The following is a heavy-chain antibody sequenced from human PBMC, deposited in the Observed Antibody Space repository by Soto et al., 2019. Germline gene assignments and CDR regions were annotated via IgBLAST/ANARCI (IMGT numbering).Heavy chain of an antibody. Sequence: PGGSLRLSCAASGFTVNSNCMSWVRQAPGKGPEWISVIYSGDVTDYADSVKGRFSISRDNSKNTLYLQMNSLRAEDTAVYNCARGQESDHAYFDYWGQGTLVTVSS. CDR3: ARGQESDHAYFDY. CDR1: GFTVNSNC. J-gene: IGHJ4*02. CDR2: IYSGDVT. V-gene: IGHV3-53*01.